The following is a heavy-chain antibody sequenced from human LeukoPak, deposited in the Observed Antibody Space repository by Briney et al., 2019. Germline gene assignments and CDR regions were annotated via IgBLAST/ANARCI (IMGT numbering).Heavy chain of an antibody. CDR1: GGSISSYY. CDR2: IYYSGST. V-gene: IGHV4-59*01. CDR3: ARSWYGYNCVDY. J-gene: IGHJ4*02. Sequence: PSETLSLTCTVSGGSISSYYWSWIRQPPGKGLEWIGYIYYSGSTNYNPSLKSRVTISVDTSKNQFSLKLSSVTAADTAVYYCARSWYGYNCVDYWGQGTRVTVSS. D-gene: IGHD5-24*01.